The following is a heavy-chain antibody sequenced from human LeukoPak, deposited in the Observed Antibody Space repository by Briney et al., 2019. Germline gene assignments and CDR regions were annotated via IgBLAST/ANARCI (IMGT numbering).Heavy chain of an antibody. J-gene: IGHJ4*02. CDR3: AKDLRIGY. CDR1: GFTFSSNW. V-gene: IGHV3-23*01. D-gene: IGHD3-3*01. Sequence: PGGSLRLSCAASGFTFSSNWMHWVRQAPGKGLEWVSAISGSGGSTYYADSVKGRFTTSRDNSKNTLYLQMNSLRAEDTAVYYCAKDLRIGYWGQGTLVTVSS. CDR2: ISGSGGST.